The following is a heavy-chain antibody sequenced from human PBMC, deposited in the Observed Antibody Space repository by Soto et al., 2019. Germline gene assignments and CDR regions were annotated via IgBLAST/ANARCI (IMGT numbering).Heavy chain of an antibody. CDR3: AHRGDDILTGYLFAY. CDR2: IYWDDDK. V-gene: IGHV2-5*02. CDR1: GFSLSTSGVG. Sequence: QITLKESGPTLVKPTQTLTLTCTFSGFSLSTSGVGVGWIRQPPGKALEWLALIYWDDDKRYSPSLNGRLTITKDTSKNQVVLTMTNMDPVNTATYYCAHRGDDILTGYLFAYWGQGTLVTVSS. D-gene: IGHD3-9*01. J-gene: IGHJ4*02.